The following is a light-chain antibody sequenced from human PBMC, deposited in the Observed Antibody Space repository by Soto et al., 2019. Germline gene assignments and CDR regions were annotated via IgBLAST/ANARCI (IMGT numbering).Light chain of an antibody. Sequence: EIVLTQSPCTLSLSQGERATLSCRASQSVSSRYLAWYQQKPGQAPRLLMYGASRMATGIPDRFSGSGSGTDFTLTISRLEPEDFAVSYCQAYGSSPPFTVRPGTNVYIK. V-gene: IGKV3-20*01. CDR1: QSVSSRY. CDR3: QAYGSSPPFT. J-gene: IGKJ3*01. CDR2: GAS.